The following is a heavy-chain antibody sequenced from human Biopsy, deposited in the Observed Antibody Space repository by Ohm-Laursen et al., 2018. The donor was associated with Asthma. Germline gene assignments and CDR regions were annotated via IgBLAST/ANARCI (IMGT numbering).Heavy chain of an antibody. CDR2: IYSGGTP. D-gene: IGHD3-22*01. J-gene: IGHJ4*02. CDR1: GFAVSRDH. V-gene: IGHV3-53*01. Sequence: SLRLSCSASGFAVSRDHMFWVRQAPGKGLEWVSVIYSGGTPHTADSVRGRFTISRDYSKNTLYLQMHSLRAEDTAVYYCARGDSSNWSHYYFDYWGQGTLVTVSP. CDR3: ARGDSSNWSHYYFDY.